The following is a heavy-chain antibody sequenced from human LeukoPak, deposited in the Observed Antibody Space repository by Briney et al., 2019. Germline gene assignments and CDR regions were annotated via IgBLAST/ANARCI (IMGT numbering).Heavy chain of an antibody. J-gene: IGHJ6*04. D-gene: IGHD3-10*02. CDR2: ISFDAEGD. Sequence: GRSLRLSCVTSGFTFSHYGMHWVRQLPGKGLEWVAAISFDAEGDYHVDSVRGRFTISRDNSKNTLYLQMNSLRAEDTAVYYCAELGIPMIGRVWAKGTRVSIPS. V-gene: IGHV3-30*18. CDR1: GFTFSHYG. CDR3: AELGIPMIGRV.